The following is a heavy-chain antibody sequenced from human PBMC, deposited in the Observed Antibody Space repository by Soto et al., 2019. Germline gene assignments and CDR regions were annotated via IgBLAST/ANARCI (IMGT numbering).Heavy chain of an antibody. CDR2: ISAYNGNT. D-gene: IGHD2-8*02. V-gene: IGHV1-18*01. CDR1: GYTFTSYG. J-gene: IGHJ5*02. CDR3: ARDIFWGGFWWSNCLDP. Sequence: QVQLVQSGAEVKKPGASVKVSCKASGYTFTSYGISWVRQAPGQGLEWMGWISAYNGNTTYAQKFQGRVTMTTDTSKSTAYMALRRLRSDDTAVYYCARDIFWGGFWWSNCLDPWGQGTLVTVSS.